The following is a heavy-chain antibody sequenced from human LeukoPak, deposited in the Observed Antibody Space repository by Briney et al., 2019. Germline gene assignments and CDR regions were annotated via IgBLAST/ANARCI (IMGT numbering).Heavy chain of an antibody. CDR2: ISSSGSTI. Sequence: AGGPLRLSCAASGFTFSSYEMNWVRQAPGKGLEWVSYISSSGSTIYYADSVKGRFTISRDNAKNSLYLQMNSLRAEDTAVYYCASPVGYSSSWDWGQGTLVTVSS. CDR1: GFTFSSYE. V-gene: IGHV3-48*03. D-gene: IGHD6-13*01. J-gene: IGHJ4*02. CDR3: ASPVGYSSSWD.